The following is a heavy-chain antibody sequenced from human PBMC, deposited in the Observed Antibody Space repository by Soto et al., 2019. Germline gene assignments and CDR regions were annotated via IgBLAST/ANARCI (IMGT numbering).Heavy chain of an antibody. D-gene: IGHD5-12*01. CDR2: INSHGDST. CDR3: ARRDGYNFDC. CDR1: GFIFSNYA. Sequence: EVQLVESGGGLVQPGGSLRLSCAASGFIFSNYAMHWVRQAPGKGLEYVSAINSHGDSTYYANSVKGRFTISRDNSKNTLYLQMGSLRTEDMAVYYCARRDGYNFDCWGQGTLGTVSS. V-gene: IGHV3-64*01. J-gene: IGHJ4*02.